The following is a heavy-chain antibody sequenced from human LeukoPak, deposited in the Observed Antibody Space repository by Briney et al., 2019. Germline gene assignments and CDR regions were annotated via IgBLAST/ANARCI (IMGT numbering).Heavy chain of an antibody. Sequence: AASVKVSCKASGYTFTGYYMHWVRQAPGQGLEWMGWINPNSGGTNYAQKFQGRVTMTRDTSISTAYMELSRLRSDDTAVYYCARGDLRVTTNLRGAFDYWGQGTLVTVSS. CDR2: INPNSGGT. CDR3: ARGDLRVTTNLRGAFDY. CDR1: GYTFTGYY. D-gene: IGHD2-21*02. V-gene: IGHV1-2*02. J-gene: IGHJ4*02.